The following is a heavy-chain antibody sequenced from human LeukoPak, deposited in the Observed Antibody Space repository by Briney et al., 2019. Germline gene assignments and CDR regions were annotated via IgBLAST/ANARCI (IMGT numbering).Heavy chain of an antibody. CDR1: GGSISSSSYY. V-gene: IGHV4-39*01. CDR3: ARRSPPGCYS. Sequence: PSETLSLTCTVSGGSISSSSYYWGWIRQPPGKGLEWIGSIYYSGSTYYNPSLKSRVTISVDTSKNQFSLKLSSVTAADTAVYYCARRSPPGCYSWGQGTLVTVSS. J-gene: IGHJ4*02. D-gene: IGHD2-15*01. CDR2: IYYSGST.